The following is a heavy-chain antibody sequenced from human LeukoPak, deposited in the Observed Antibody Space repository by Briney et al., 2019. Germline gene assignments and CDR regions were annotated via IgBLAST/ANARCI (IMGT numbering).Heavy chain of an antibody. D-gene: IGHD3-10*01. V-gene: IGHV4-30-2*01. CDR2: IYDRGPT. J-gene: IGHJ4*02. Sequence: SETLSLTCTVSGAAITSGGYSWTWIRQPPGKGLEWIGCIYDRGPTYYNPSLKSRITISVDRPKNQFFLNVTSVTAADTAVYYCARSRQGSGLLNYWGQGNLVAVSS. CDR1: GAAITSGGYS. CDR3: ARSRQGSGLLNY.